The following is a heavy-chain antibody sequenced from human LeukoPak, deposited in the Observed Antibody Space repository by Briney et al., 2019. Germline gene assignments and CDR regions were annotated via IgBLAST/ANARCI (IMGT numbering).Heavy chain of an antibody. J-gene: IGHJ4*02. CDR3: AREMATIH. CDR2: INPNSGGT. Sequence: GASVRLSCTASGYTFTGYYMHWVRQAPGQGLEWMGWINPNSGGTNYAQTFQGRVTMTRDTSISTAYMELSRLRSDDTAVYYCAREMATIHWGQGTLVTVSS. D-gene: IGHD5-24*01. CDR1: GYTFTGYY. V-gene: IGHV1-2*02.